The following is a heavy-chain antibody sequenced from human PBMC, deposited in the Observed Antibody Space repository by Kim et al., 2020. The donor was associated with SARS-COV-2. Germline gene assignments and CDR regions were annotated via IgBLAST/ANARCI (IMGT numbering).Heavy chain of an antibody. CDR3: ARVLGSSSWYVLYYYYYGMDV. V-gene: IGHV3-33*08. Sequence: GGSLRLSCAASGFTFSSYGMHWVRQAPGKGLEWVAVIWYDGSNKYYADSVKGRFTISRDNSKNTLYLQMNSLRAEDTAVYYCARVLGSSSWYVLYYYYYGMDVWGRGTTVTVSS. CDR2: IWYDGSNK. CDR1: GFTFSSYG. D-gene: IGHD6-13*01. J-gene: IGHJ6*02.